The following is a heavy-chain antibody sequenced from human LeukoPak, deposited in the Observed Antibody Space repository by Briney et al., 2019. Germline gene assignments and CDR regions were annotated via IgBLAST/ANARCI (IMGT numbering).Heavy chain of an antibody. CDR1: GFTFSSYA. CDR3: AKDPSYSTMVRGVISFDY. CDR2: ISGGGGST. Sequence: GGSLRLSCAASGFTFSSYAMSWVRQAPGKGLEWVSAISGGGGSTYYADSVKGRFTIARDNSTNTLYLQMNSLRAEDTAVYYCAKDPSYSTMVRGVISFDYWGQGTLVTVSS. D-gene: IGHD3-10*01. V-gene: IGHV3-23*01. J-gene: IGHJ4*02.